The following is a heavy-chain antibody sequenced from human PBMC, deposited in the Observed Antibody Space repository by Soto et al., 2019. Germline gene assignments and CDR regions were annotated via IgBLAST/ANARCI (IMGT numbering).Heavy chain of an antibody. V-gene: IGHV3-23*01. CDR2: ITGSGDKT. Sequence: GGSLRLSCADSGFRFSSYSMSWVRQAPGKGLEWVSAITGSGDKTYYADSVKGRFTISRDNSKKTHYLQMSSLRAEDSAIYYCATMDGYFQFWGQGTLGTVSS. CDR3: ATMDGYFQF. J-gene: IGHJ4*02. D-gene: IGHD4-17*01. CDR1: GFRFSSYS.